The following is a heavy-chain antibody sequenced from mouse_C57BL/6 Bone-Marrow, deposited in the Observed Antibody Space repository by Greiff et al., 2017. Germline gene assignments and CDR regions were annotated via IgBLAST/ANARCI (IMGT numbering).Heavy chain of an antibody. D-gene: IGHD2-4*01. CDR2: IDPSDSYT. CDR1: GYTFTSYW. V-gene: IGHV1-69*01. J-gene: IGHJ2*01. CDR3: ARDYDYAFGY. Sequence: QVQLKQPGAELVMPGASVKLSCKASGYTFTSYWMHWVKQRPGQGLEWIGEIDPSDSYTNYNQKFKGKSTLTVDKSSSTAYMQLSSLTSEDSAVYYCARDYDYAFGYWGQGTTLTVSS.